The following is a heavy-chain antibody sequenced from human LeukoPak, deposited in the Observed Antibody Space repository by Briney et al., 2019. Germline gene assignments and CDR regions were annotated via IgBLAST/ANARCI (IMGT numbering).Heavy chain of an antibody. Sequence: SETLSLTCTVSGGSISSSSYYWGWIRQPPGKGLEWIGSIYYSGSTYYNPSLKSRVTISVDTSKNQFSLKLSSVTAADTAVYYCARVSSNNWYNERGAFDIWGQGTMVTVSS. D-gene: IGHD6-13*01. J-gene: IGHJ3*02. V-gene: IGHV4-39*07. CDR3: ARVSSNNWYNERGAFDI. CDR2: IYYSGST. CDR1: GGSISSSSYY.